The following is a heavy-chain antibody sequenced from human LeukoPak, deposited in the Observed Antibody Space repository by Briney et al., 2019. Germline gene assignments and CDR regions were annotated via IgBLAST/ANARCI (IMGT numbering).Heavy chain of an antibody. V-gene: IGHV3-30*18. CDR3: AKDRDGYNSYDY. CDR2: ISYDGSNK. CDR1: GITFSDYG. D-gene: IGHD5-24*01. J-gene: IGHJ4*02. Sequence: GGSLRLSCAASGITFSDYGMHWVRQTPGKGLEWVAVISYDGSNKYYADSVKGRFTISGDNSKNTLYLQMNSLRAEDTAVYYCAKDRDGYNSYDYWGQGTLVIVSS.